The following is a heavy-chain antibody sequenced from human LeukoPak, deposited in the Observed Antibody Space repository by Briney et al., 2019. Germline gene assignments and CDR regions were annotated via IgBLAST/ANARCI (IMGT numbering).Heavy chain of an antibody. CDR3: AKIGSAYYFDYY. CDR2: ISGSGGST. D-gene: IGHD3-22*01. CDR1: GFTFSSYS. V-gene: IGHV3-23*01. J-gene: IGHJ4*02. Sequence: GGSLRLSCAASGFTFSSYSMNWVRQAPGKGLEWVSAISGSGGSTYYADSVKGRFSISRDNSKNTLYLQMNSLRAEDTAVYFCAKIGSAYYFDYYWGQGTLVTVSS.